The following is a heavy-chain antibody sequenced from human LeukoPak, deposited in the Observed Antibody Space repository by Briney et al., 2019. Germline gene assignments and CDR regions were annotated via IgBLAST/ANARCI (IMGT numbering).Heavy chain of an antibody. V-gene: IGHV3-23*01. Sequence: GGSLRLSCAASAFTFSGSAMSWVRQAPGKGLEWVSAISGSGGSTYYPDSVKGRFTISRDNSKNTLYLQMNSLRAEDTAVYYCAKAMGYYNYSGMDVWGQGPTVTV. J-gene: IGHJ6*02. CDR2: ISGSGGST. CDR1: AFTFSGSA. CDR3: AKAMGYYNYSGMDV.